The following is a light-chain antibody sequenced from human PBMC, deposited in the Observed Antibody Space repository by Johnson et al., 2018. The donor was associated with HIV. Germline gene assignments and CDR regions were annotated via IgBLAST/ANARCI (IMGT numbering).Light chain of an antibody. CDR3: GTWDSSLSAYV. Sequence: SVLTQPPSVSAAPGQTVTISCSGRSSNIGNNYVSWYQQLPGTAPKLLIYEKNKRPSGIPDRFSASKSGTSATLAITGLQTGDEADYYCGTWDSSLSAYVFGSGTKVTV. V-gene: IGLV1-51*01. CDR1: SSNIGNNY. J-gene: IGLJ1*01. CDR2: EKN.